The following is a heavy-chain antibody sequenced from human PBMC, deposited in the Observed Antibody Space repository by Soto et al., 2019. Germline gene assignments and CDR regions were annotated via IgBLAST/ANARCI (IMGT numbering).Heavy chain of an antibody. CDR2: MYYSGST. D-gene: IGHD6-13*01. CDR3: ASLNSSSRYWWFDP. CDR1: CGSISIYY. J-gene: IGHJ5*02. Sequence: TCTVSCGSISIYYWGWIRQPPGKGLEWIGSMYYSGSTYYNPSLKSRVTISVDTSKNQFSLKLSSVTAADTAVYYCASLNSSSRYWWFDPWGQGTLVTVSS. V-gene: IGHV4-39*01.